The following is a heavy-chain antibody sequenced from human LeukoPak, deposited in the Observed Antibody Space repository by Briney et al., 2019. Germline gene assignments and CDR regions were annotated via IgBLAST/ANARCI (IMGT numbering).Heavy chain of an antibody. J-gene: IGHJ6*02. CDR2: INPNSGGT. V-gene: IGHV1-2*02. CDR1: GYTFTGYY. CDR3: ARDLVVVVGYYYYYGMDV. Sequence: GASVKVSCKASGYTFTGYYMHWVRQAPGQGLEWMGWINPNSGGTNYAQEFQGRVTMTRDTSISTAYMELSRLRSDDAAVYYCARDLVVVVGYYYYYGMDVWGQGTTVTVSS. D-gene: IGHD2-15*01.